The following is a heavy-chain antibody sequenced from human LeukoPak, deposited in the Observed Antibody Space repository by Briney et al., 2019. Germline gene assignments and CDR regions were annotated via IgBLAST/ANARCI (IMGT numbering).Heavy chain of an antibody. Sequence: SETLSLTCTVSGGSVSSGSYYWSWIRQPPGKGLEWIGYIYYSGSTNYNPSLKSRVTISVDTSKNQFSLKLSSVTAADTAVYYCARERRYYDSSGYYSGPYFDYWGQGTLVTVSS. CDR1: GGSVSSGSYY. CDR2: IYYSGST. D-gene: IGHD3-22*01. CDR3: ARERRYYDSSGYYSGPYFDY. J-gene: IGHJ4*02. V-gene: IGHV4-61*01.